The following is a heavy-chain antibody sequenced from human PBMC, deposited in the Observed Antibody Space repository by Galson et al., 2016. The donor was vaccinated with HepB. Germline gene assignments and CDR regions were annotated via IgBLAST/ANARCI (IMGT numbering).Heavy chain of an antibody. V-gene: IGHV3-21*01. D-gene: IGHD4-17*01. J-gene: IGHJ4*02. CDR2: ISTSSSYI. CDR3: ARNTESGDYDTYSFDQ. Sequence: SLRLSCAASGFPFSAYTMNWVRQAPGKGLESVSSISTSSSYIYYVDSVRGRFTVSRDDAKNSLYLQMNSLRPEDTAVYYCARNTESGDYDTYSFDQWGQGILVTVSS. CDR1: GFPFSAYT.